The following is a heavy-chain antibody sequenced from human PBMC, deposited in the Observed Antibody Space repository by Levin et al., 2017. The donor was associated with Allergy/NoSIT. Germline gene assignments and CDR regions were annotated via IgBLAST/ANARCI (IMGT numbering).Heavy chain of an antibody. D-gene: IGHD3-10*01. V-gene: IGHV3-7*04. CDR3: AREGHGSGSDGLDY. CDR1: GFTFSSYW. CDR2: IKQDGSEK. Sequence: GESLKISCAASGFTFSSYWMSWVRQAPGKGLEWVANIKQDGSEKYYVDSVKGRFTISRDNAKNSLYLQMNSLRAEDTAVYYCAREGHGSGSDGLDYWGQGTLVTVSS. J-gene: IGHJ4*02.